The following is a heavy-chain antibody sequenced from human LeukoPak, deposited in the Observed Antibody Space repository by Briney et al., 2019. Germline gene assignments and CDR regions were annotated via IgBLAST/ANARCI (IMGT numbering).Heavy chain of an antibody. CDR1: VGSFSGYY. CDR3: ARGYYGSGSHCCHMDV. D-gene: IGHD3-10*01. J-gene: IGHJ6*03. Sequence: SENLSLTCAVYVGSFSGYYWSWIRQPPGKGLEWIGEINHSGSTNYNSSLKSRVTISVDTSKNQFPLKLSSVTAADTAVYYCARGYYGSGSHCCHMDVWGKGTTITVS. V-gene: IGHV4-34*01. CDR2: INHSGST.